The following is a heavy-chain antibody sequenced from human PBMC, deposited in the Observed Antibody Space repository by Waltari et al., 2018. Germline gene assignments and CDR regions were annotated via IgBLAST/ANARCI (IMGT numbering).Heavy chain of an antibody. CDR2: ISSTGNT. V-gene: IGHV4-30-4*08. CDR3: ARGDKGGSGAYYAFDI. CDR1: GDSLTNADYY. Sequence: QVQLQESGPGLVKPSLTLSLTCPVSGDSLTNADYYWNWFRQSPGEGLEWIGYISSTGNTYYKPSLKSRITISLDTSKSHFSLNLSSVTAADTAVYYCARGDKGGSGAYYAFDIWGQGTNVTVSS. D-gene: IGHD1-26*01. J-gene: IGHJ3*02.